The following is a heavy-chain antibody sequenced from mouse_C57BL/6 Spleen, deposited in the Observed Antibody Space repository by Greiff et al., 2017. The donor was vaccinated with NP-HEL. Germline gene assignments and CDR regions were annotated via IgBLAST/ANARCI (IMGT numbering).Heavy chain of an antibody. CDR2: ISYDGSN. D-gene: IGHD3-3*01. Sequence: ESGPGLVKPSQSLSLTCSVTGYSITSGYYWNWIRQFPGNKLEWMGYISYDGSNNYNPSLKNRISITRDTSKNQFFLKLNSVTTEDTATYYCARAGGHFDYWGQGTTLTVSS. CDR1: GYSITSGYY. CDR3: ARAGGHFDY. V-gene: IGHV3-6*01. J-gene: IGHJ2*01.